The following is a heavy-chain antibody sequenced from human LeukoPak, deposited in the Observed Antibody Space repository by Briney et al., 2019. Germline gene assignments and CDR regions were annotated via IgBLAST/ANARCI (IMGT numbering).Heavy chain of an antibody. CDR1: GGTFSSYA. CDR3: ARDFGVIRRS. V-gene: IGHV1-69*05. J-gene: IGHJ5*02. Sequence: ASVNVSCKASGGTFSSYAISWVRQAPGQGLEWMGGIIPIFGTANYAQKFQGRVTITTDESTSTAYMELSSLRPEDTAVYYCARDFGVIRRSWGQGTLVSVSS. CDR2: IIPIFGTA. D-gene: IGHD3-3*01.